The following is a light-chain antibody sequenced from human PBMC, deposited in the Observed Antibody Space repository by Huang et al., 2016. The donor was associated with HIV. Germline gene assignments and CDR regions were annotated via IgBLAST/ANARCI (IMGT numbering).Light chain of an antibody. Sequence: DIQMTQSPSSLSASVGARVSITCRASESISKYVNWYQQKPGKAPKLLIYAASTLQTGVPSRFSGSGSGTEFTLTISSLQPEDFSSYYCQQSYSISYTFGQGTKLEIK. J-gene: IGKJ2*01. CDR1: ESISKY. CDR3: QQSYSISYT. V-gene: IGKV1-39*01. CDR2: AAS.